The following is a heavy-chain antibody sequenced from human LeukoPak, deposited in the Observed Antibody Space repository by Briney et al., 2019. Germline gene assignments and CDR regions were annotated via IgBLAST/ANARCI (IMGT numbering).Heavy chain of an antibody. CDR3: ARGFYYLDY. J-gene: IGHJ4*02. V-gene: IGHV5-51*01. Sequence: GESLKISCKGSGYNFARYWIGWVRQMPGKGLEWMGIIHPGDSDTRYSPSFQGQVTISADKSINTAYLQWSSLKASDTAKYYCARGFYYLDYWGQGTLVTVSS. CDR2: IHPGDSDT. CDR1: GYNFARYW.